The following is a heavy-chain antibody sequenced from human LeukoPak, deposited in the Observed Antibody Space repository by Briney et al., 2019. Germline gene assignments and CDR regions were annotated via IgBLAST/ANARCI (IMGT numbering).Heavy chain of an antibody. V-gene: IGHV3-11*06. Sequence: EGSLRLSCAASGFTFSDFYMTWIRPAPGEVLVWVSYISSWSSYTNHVDSVKGRFTISRDNAKNSLYLQMNSLRAEDTAVYYCARGRDYAFDLWGQGTKVTVSS. D-gene: IGHD4-11*01. CDR1: GFTFSDFY. CDR2: ISSWSSYT. CDR3: ARGRDYAFDL. J-gene: IGHJ3*01.